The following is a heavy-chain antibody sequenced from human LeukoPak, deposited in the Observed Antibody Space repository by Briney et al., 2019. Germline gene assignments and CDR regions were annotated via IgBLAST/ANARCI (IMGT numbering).Heavy chain of an antibody. V-gene: IGHV1-2*02. CDR1: GYTFTGYY. Sequence: ASVKVSCTASGYTFTGYYMHWVRQAPGQGLEWMGWINPNSGGTNYAQKFQGRVTMTRDTSISTAYMELSRLRSDDTAVYYCARDLDPTNSGSGWWGGLQTWVIYYGMVVWGQGTTVTVSS. J-gene: IGHJ6*02. CDR2: INPNSGGT. CDR3: ARDLDPTNSGSGWWGGLQTWVIYYGMVV. D-gene: IGHD6-19*01.